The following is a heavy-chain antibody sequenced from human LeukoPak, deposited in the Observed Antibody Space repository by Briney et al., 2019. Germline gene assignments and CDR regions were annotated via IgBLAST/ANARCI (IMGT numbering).Heavy chain of an antibody. CDR3: ARGSYYDFWSGYYTAFDY. J-gene: IGHJ4*02. D-gene: IGHD3-3*01. V-gene: IGHV1-46*01. Sequence: ASVKVSCKASGYTFTSYYMHWVRQAPGQGLEWMGIINPSGGSTSYAQKFQGRVTITRDTSASTAFMELSSLRSEDMAVYYCARGSYYDFWSGYYTAFDYWGQGTLVTVSS. CDR2: INPSGGST. CDR1: GYTFTSYY.